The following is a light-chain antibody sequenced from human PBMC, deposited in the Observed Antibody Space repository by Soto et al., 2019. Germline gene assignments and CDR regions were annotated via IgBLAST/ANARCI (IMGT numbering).Light chain of an antibody. Sequence: QSVLTQPASVSGSPGQSITISCTGTSSDVGSYKFVSWYQQHPVKAPKLMIYEGSKRPSGVSNRFSGSKSGNTASLTISGLQAEDEADYYCCSYAGSSTLVFGGGTKLPS. V-gene: IGLV2-23*01. CDR1: SSDVGSYKF. J-gene: IGLJ2*01. CDR2: EGS. CDR3: CSYAGSSTLV.